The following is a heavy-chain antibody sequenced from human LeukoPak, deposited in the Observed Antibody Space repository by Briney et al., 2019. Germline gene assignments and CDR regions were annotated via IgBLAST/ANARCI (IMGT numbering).Heavy chain of an antibody. V-gene: IGHV3-7*01. CDR2: IKQDGSEK. J-gene: IGHJ4*02. Sequence: GGSLRLSCAASGFTFSSYWMSWVRQAPGKGLEWVANIKQDGSEKYYVDSVKGRFTISRDNAKNSLHLQMNSLRAEDTAVYYCARVAGSSWAQYYFDYWGQGTLVTVSS. CDR1: GFTFSSYW. D-gene: IGHD6-13*01. CDR3: ARVAGSSWAQYYFDY.